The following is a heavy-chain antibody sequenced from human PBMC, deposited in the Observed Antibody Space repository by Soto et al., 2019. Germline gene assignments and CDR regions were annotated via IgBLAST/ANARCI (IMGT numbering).Heavy chain of an antibody. CDR1: GRSLSSGGYS. D-gene: IGHD1-1*01. CDR2: IYHSGST. V-gene: IGHV4-30-2*01. Sequence: PSETLSLTCAVSGRSLSSGGYSWSWIRQPPGKGLEWIGYIYHSGSTYYNPSLKSRVTISVDRSKNQFSLKLSSVTAADTAVYYCARAVGTAYDAFDIWGQGTMVTVSS. J-gene: IGHJ3*02. CDR3: ARAVGTAYDAFDI.